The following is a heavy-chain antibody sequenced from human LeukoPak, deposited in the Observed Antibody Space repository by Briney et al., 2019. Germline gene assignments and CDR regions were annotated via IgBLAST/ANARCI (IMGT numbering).Heavy chain of an antibody. J-gene: IGHJ4*02. CDR3: AKLSGGSYWGGTDY. Sequence: PGGSLRLSCAASGFTFSSYAMSWVRQAPGKGLEWVSAISGSGGSTYYADSVKGRFTISRDNSKNTLYLQMNSLRAEDTAVYYCAKLSGGSYWGGTDYWGQGTLVTVSS. CDR1: GFTFSSYA. D-gene: IGHD1-26*01. V-gene: IGHV3-23*01. CDR2: ISGSGGST.